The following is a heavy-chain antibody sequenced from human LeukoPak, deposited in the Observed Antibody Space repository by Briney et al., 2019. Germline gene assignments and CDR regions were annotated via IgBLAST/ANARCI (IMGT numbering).Heavy chain of an antibody. CDR1: GYTFTGYY. Sequence: GASVKVSCKASGYTFTGYYMHWVRQAPGQGLEWMGWINPNSGGTNYAQKFQGRVTMTRNTSISTAYMELSSLRSEDTAVYYCARSLYRGGDCYSTWFDPWGQGTLVTVSS. J-gene: IGHJ5*02. D-gene: IGHD2-21*02. V-gene: IGHV1-2*02. CDR2: INPNSGGT. CDR3: ARSLYRGGDCYSTWFDP.